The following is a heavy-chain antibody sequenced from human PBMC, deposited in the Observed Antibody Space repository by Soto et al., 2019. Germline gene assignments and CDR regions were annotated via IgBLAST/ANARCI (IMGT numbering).Heavy chain of an antibody. Sequence: ASVKVSCKASGYTFTSYAMHWVRQAPGQRLEWMGIINPSGGSTSYAQKFQGRVTMTRDTSTSTVYMELSSLRSEDTAVYYCARARGTTLIDYWGQGTLVTVSS. D-gene: IGHD2-15*01. V-gene: IGHV1-46*01. J-gene: IGHJ4*02. CDR2: INPSGGST. CDR1: GYTFTSYA. CDR3: ARARGTTLIDY.